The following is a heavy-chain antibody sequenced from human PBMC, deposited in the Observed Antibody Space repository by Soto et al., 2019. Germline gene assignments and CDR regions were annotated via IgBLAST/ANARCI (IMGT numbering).Heavy chain of an antibody. Sequence: QVQLVQSGAEVKKPGASVKVSCKASGYTFTGYYMHWVRQAPGQGLEWMGWINPNSGGTNYAQKFQGWVTMTRETSISTAYMELSRLRSDDTAVYYCARGSPGRPYRSYDSSGYYGYWGQGTLVTVSS. J-gene: IGHJ4*02. D-gene: IGHD3-22*01. CDR1: GYTFTGYY. CDR3: ARGSPGRPYRSYDSSGYYGY. V-gene: IGHV1-2*04. CDR2: INPNSGGT.